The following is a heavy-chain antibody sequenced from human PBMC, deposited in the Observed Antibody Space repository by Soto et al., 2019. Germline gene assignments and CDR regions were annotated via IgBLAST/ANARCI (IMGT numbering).Heavy chain of an antibody. V-gene: IGHV3-21*01. CDR1: GFTFSTYN. CDR3: ARVYFYDSSEGPKFEY. CDR2: ISSSSSHM. J-gene: IGHJ4*02. Sequence: EVQLVESGGGLVKPGGSLRLSCAASGFTFSTYNMNWVRQAPGKGLEWVSSISSSSSHMYYADSVTGRFTISRDNAKDSLYLQMNSLRAEDTAVYYCARVYFYDSSEGPKFEYWGQGTLVTVSS. D-gene: IGHD3-22*01.